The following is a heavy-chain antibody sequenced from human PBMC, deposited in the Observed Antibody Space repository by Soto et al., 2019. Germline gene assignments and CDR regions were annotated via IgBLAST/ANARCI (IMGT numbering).Heavy chain of an antibody. V-gene: IGHV4-39*01. D-gene: IGHD6-19*01. CDR3: YVYSSHWLAGFELDV. Sequence: QLQLHESGPGLVKPSETLSLSYTVSGGSISSFSYYWGWIRQPPGKGLEWIGSMFYSGTTYYNPSLMGRYTISVDTSKNQLSLRLTSVTAADTAVYCPYVYSSHWLAGFELDVGGQGTTVTVSS. CDR2: MFYSGTT. CDR1: GGSISSFSYY. J-gene: IGHJ6*02.